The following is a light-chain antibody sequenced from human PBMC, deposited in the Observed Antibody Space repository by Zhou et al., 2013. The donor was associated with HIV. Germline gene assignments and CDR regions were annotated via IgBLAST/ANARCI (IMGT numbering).Light chain of an antibody. CDR1: QVISNS. V-gene: IGKV1-5*03. Sequence: DIQMTQSPASLSASVGDRVTITCRASQVISNSLAWYQQKPGKAPKLLMFQESSLESGAPSRFSASGSGTEFTLTISSLQPDDSATYYCQQFNTYFLAFGGGTKVEIK. CDR2: QES. CDR3: QQFNTYFLA. J-gene: IGKJ4*01.